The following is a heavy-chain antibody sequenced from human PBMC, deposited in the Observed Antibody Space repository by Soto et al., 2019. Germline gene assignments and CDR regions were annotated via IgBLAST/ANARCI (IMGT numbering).Heavy chain of an antibody. V-gene: IGHV4-34*01. D-gene: IGHD3-3*01. CDR3: ARGKSNDFWSGCRDY. J-gene: IGHJ4*02. Sequence: PSETLSLTCAVYGGSFSGYYWSWIRQPPGKGLEWIGEINHSGSTNYNPSLKSRVTISVDTSKNQFSLKLSSVTAADTAVYYCARGKSNDFWSGCRDYWGQGTLVTVSS. CDR2: INHSGST. CDR1: GGSFSGYY.